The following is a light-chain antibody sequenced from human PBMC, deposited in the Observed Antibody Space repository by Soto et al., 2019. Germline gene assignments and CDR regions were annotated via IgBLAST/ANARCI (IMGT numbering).Light chain of an antibody. V-gene: IGKV1-27*01. CDR1: QGISNS. CDR3: QNYNRAPLT. CDR2: AAS. Sequence: DIQMTQSPSSLSASVGDTVTITCRASQGISNSLAWFQQKPGRVPQFLIYAASTLQPGVPPRFSGSGSGTDFTLTLSSLQPEDVAPCYCQNYNRAPLTFGPGTRVDI. J-gene: IGKJ3*01.